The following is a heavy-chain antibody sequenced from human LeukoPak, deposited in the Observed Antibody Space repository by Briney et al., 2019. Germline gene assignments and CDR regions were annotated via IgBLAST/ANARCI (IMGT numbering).Heavy chain of an antibody. CDR2: IYYSGSA. Sequence: SKTLSLTCTVSGGSISTYYWSWIRQPPGKGLEWIGYIYYSGSANYNPSLKSRVTISVDTSKNQFSLKLSSVTAADTAVYYCARRPYYYDSSGYYYGAFDIWGQGTMVTVSS. CDR1: GGSISTYY. CDR3: ARRPYYYDSSGYYYGAFDI. D-gene: IGHD3-22*01. V-gene: IGHV4-59*08. J-gene: IGHJ3*02.